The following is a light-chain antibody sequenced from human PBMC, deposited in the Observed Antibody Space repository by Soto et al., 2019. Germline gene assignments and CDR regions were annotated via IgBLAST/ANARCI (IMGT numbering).Light chain of an antibody. Sequence: QSVVTQPPSASGTPGQSVTISCSGSTSNIGTNTVTWYQHLPGAAPRVLIDRFNQGPSGVADRFSGSKSGTSASLAISGLQSEDEGDYYCAVWDDSLNGWVFGGGTKRTVL. CDR2: RFN. CDR1: TSNIGTNT. V-gene: IGLV1-44*01. CDR3: AVWDDSLNGWV. J-gene: IGLJ3*02.